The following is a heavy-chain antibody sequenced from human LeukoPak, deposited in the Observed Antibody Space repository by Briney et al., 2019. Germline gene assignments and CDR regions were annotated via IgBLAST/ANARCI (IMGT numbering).Heavy chain of an antibody. V-gene: IGHV4-61*02. Sequence: TTSETLSLTCTVSGGSISSGSYYWSWIRQPAGKGLEWIGRIYTSGSTNYNPSLKSRVTISVDTSKNQFSLKLSSVTAADTAVYYCARVDYYYMDVWGKGTTVTVSS. CDR3: ARVDYYYMDV. J-gene: IGHJ6*03. CDR2: IYTSGST. CDR1: GGSISSGSYY.